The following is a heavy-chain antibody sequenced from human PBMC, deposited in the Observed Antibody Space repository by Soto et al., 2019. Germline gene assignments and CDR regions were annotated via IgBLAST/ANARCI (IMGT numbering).Heavy chain of an antibody. CDR1: GFTFSSYA. J-gene: IGHJ6*03. V-gene: IGHV3-23*01. CDR2: ISGSGGST. D-gene: IGHD6-6*01. CDR3: SKLYSSSAPYYYYYMDV. Sequence: GGSLRLSCAASGFTFSSYAMSWVRQAPGKGLEWVSAISGSGGSTYYADSVKGRFTISRDNSKNTLYLQMNSLRAEDTAVYYCSKLYSSSAPYYYYYMDVWGKGTTVTVSS.